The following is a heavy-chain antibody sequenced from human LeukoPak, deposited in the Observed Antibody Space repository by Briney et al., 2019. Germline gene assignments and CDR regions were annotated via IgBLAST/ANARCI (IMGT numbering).Heavy chain of an antibody. V-gene: IGHV1-2*06. J-gene: IGHJ3*02. CDR3: AGEDNSSGYRPFDI. CDR1: GYTFTNYG. CDR2: INPNNGGT. D-gene: IGHD3-22*01. Sequence: ASVKVSCKASGYTFTNYGINWVRQAPGQGLEWMGRINPNNGGTNYAQKFQGRVTMTRDMSMSTAYMELSRLRSDDTAVYYCAGEDNSSGYRPFDIWGQGTMVTVPS.